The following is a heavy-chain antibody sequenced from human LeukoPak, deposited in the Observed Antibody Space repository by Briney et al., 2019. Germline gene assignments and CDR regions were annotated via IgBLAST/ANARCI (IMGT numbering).Heavy chain of an antibody. D-gene: IGHD5-12*01. V-gene: IGHV4-59*12. J-gene: IGHJ3*02. Sequence: SETLSLTCTVSGGSISGYYWSWIRQPPGKGLEWIGNIYYSGSTNYNPSLKSRVTISVDTSKNQFSLKLSSVTAADTAIYYCARGSSLVARAFDIWGQGTMVTVSS. CDR2: IYYSGST. CDR3: ARGSSLVARAFDI. CDR1: GGSISGYY.